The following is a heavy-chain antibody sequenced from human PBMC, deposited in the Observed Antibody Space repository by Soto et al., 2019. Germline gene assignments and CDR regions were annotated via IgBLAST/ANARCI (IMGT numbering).Heavy chain of an antibody. J-gene: IGHJ4*02. D-gene: IGHD3-22*01. Sequence: SQTLSLTCALSGGSFSSNSAACNWIRQSPSRGLEWLGRTYYRANWYNHYAVSVKSRITVNPDTSKKQFSLQLNSVTPEDTAVYYCARSGPGGYIDYWGQGTLVTVSS. V-gene: IGHV6-1*01. CDR2: TYYRANWYN. CDR1: GGSFSSNSAA. CDR3: ARSGPGGYIDY.